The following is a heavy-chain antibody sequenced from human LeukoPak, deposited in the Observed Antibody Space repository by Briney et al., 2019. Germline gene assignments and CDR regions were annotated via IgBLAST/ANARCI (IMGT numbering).Heavy chain of an antibody. Sequence: PETLSLTCAVSGGSLSIYYWSWIRQPPGKGLEWIGYVYNSEKTKYTPHLTSRATISAATTKKKTSLKLNSVTAADTAVYYGVRDRELHYWGQGILVTVSS. D-gene: IGHD1-26*01. J-gene: IGHJ4*02. CDR1: GGSLSIYY. V-gene: IGHV4-59*01. CDR2: VYNSEKT. CDR3: VRDRELHY.